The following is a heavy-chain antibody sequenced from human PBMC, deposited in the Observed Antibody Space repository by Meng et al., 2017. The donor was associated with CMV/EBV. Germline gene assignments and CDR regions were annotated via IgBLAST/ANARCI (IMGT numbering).Heavy chain of an antibody. CDR2: INPNSGGT. D-gene: IGHD1-7*01. CDR3: ARGTTDYYYYYGMDV. CDR1: GYTFTGYY. J-gene: IGHJ6*02. Sequence: SGYTFTGYYVHCVRQAPGQGLEWIGWINPNSGGTNYAQKFQGRVTMTRDTSISTAYMELSRLRSDDTAVYYCARGTTDYYYYYGMDVWGQGTTVTVSS. V-gene: IGHV1-2*02.